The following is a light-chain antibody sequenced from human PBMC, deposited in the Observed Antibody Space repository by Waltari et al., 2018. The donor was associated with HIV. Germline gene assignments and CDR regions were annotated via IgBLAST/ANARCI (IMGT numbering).Light chain of an antibody. CDR1: SSNIGSNY. CDR3: ATWDDTLSGPV. V-gene: IGLV1-47*01. Sequence: QSVLTQAPSASGTPGQRVTISCSGSSSNIGSNYVYWYPQFPGTAPKLLIYRNNQRPSGVPDRFSGSKSGTSASLAISGLRSEDEADYYCATWDDTLSGPVFGGGTKLTVL. J-gene: IGLJ2*01. CDR2: RNN.